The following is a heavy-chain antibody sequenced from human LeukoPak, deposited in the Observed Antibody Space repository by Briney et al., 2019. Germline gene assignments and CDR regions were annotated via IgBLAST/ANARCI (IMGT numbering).Heavy chain of an antibody. CDR2: ISSSSSYI. CDR1: GFTFSSYS. J-gene: IGHJ5*02. Sequence: PGGSLRLSCAASGFTFSSYSMNWVRQAPGKGLEWVSSISSSSSYIYYADSVKGRFTISRDNAKNSLYLQMNSLRAEDTAVYYCARGAITMSNLFDPWGQGTLVTVSS. D-gene: IGHD3-22*01. V-gene: IGHV3-21*01. CDR3: ARGAITMSNLFDP.